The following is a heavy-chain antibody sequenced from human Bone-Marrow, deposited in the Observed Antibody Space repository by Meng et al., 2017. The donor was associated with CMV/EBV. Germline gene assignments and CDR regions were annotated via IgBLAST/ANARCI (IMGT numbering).Heavy chain of an antibody. CDR2: IRSSGSII. V-gene: IGHV3-11*04. Sequence: GGSLRLSCAASGFSFSGYYMNWIRQAPGKGLEWVSYIRSSGSIIYYADSVKGRFTISRDNAKNSLYLQMNSLRAEDTAVYYCARGGTTIYYYYGMDVWGQGTTVTVSS. D-gene: IGHD1-7*01. J-gene: IGHJ6*02. CDR1: GFSFSGYY. CDR3: ARGGTTIYYYYGMDV.